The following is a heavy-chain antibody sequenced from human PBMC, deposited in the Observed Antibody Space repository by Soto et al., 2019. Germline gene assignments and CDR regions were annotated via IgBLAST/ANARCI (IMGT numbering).Heavy chain of an antibody. CDR2: ISSSGSTI. D-gene: IGHD6-13*01. J-gene: IGHJ6*02. CDR3: ARDQIAAAGNYYYYGMDV. Sequence: GGSLRLSCAASAFTFSSYEMNWVRQAPGKGLEWVSYISSSGSTIYYADSVKGRFTISRDNAKNSLYLQMNSLRAEDTAVYYCARDQIAAAGNYYYYGMDVWGQGTTVTVSS. CDR1: AFTFSSYE. V-gene: IGHV3-48*03.